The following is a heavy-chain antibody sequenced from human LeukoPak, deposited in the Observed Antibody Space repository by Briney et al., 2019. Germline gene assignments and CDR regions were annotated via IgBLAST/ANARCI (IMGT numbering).Heavy chain of an antibody. V-gene: IGHV4-39*07. J-gene: IGHJ4*02. CDR2: MYYDGST. D-gene: IGHD5-18*01. Sequence: SETLSLTCSVSGGSISSSRYYWGWVRQPPGKGLECIVSMYYDGSTYYNPSLKSRVSMSVDTSKNQFSLKLPSVTAADTAVYYCAREAYSPGHYSFDNWGQGTLVTVSS. CDR1: GGSISSSRYY. CDR3: AREAYSPGHYSFDN.